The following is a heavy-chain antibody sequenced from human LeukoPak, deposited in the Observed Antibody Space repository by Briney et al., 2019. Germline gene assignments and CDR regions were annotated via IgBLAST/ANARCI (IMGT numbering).Heavy chain of an antibody. CDR2: IYHSGST. V-gene: IGHV4-38-2*02. CDR3: ARDPGDYDSSGLLDY. CDR1: GYSISSGYY. Sequence: SENLSLTCGVSGYSISSGYYWGWIRQPPGQGLEWIGSIYHSGSTYYNPSLKSRVTISVDTSKNQFSLKQTSVTAADTAVYYCARDPGDYDSSGLLDYWGQGTLVTVSS. J-gene: IGHJ4*02. D-gene: IGHD3-22*01.